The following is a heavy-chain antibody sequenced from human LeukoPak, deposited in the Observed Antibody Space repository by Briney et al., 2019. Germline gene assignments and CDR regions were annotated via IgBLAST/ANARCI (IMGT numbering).Heavy chain of an antibody. V-gene: IGHV3-23*01. CDR2: IRGSGGGT. CDR1: GFTLSSYA. CDR3: AKQGVDPYNWFDP. D-gene: IGHD3-10*01. Sequence: GGSLRLSRAASGFTLSSYAMSWVRQAPGKGLEWVSGIRGSGGGTYYADSVKGRFTISRDNSKNTLYLQMNSLRAEDTALYYCAKQGVDPYNWFDPWGQGTLVTVSS. J-gene: IGHJ5*02.